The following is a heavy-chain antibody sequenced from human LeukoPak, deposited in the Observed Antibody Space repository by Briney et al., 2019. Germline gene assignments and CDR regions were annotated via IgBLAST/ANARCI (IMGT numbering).Heavy chain of an antibody. CDR3: ARGESGLALGLERRRGSYYYMDV. CDR2: IIPIFGTA. Sequence: GASVKVSCKASGGTFSSYAISWVRRAPGQGLEWMGGIIPIFGTANYAQKFQGRVTITTDESTSTAYMELSSLRSEDTAVYYCARGESGLALGLERRRGSYYYMDVWGKGTTVTVSS. V-gene: IGHV1-69*05. J-gene: IGHJ6*03. D-gene: IGHD1-1*01. CDR1: GGTFSSYA.